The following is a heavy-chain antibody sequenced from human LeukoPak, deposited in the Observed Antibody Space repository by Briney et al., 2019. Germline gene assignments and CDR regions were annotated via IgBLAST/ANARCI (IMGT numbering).Heavy chain of an antibody. CDR1: GGTFSSYA. D-gene: IGHD5-24*01. CDR2: IIPIFGIA. V-gene: IGHV1-69*04. Sequence: SVNVSCKPSGGTFSSYAISWVRQAPGQGLEWKGRIIPIFGIANYAQKFPGRVTLTADKSTRTAYMELSSLRSEDTAVYYCARDGGMATINGGQGYYYGMDVWGQGTTVTVSS. J-gene: IGHJ6*02. CDR3: ARDGGMATINGGQGYYYGMDV.